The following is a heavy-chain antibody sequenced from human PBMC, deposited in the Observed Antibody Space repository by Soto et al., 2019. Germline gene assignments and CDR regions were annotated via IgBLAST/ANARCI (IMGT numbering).Heavy chain of an antibody. D-gene: IGHD3-9*01. CDR1: GYTFTSYA. Sequence: XXVKVSGKASGYTFTSYAISWVRHAPGQGLEWMGWISAYNGNTNCAQKLQGRVTMTTDTSTSTAYMELRSLRSDDTAVYYCARSNFDWLLLENDYWGQGTLVTVSS. CDR3: ARSNFDWLLLENDY. V-gene: IGHV1-18*01. CDR2: ISAYNGNT. J-gene: IGHJ4*02.